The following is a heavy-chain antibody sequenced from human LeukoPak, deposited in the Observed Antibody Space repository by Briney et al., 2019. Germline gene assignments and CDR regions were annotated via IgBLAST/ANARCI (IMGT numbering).Heavy chain of an antibody. Sequence: PGGSLRLSCATSGFTFSRSDMHWVRQVPGKGLEWVSTIRTAGDAFFPDSVRGRFTVSRENGKNSVYLQMHSLRAGDTAVYYCARGSDIANYYFDDWGQGTLVTVSS. CDR1: GFTFSRSD. D-gene: IGHD2-15*01. CDR2: IRTAGDA. V-gene: IGHV3-13*01. J-gene: IGHJ4*02. CDR3: ARGSDIANYYFDD.